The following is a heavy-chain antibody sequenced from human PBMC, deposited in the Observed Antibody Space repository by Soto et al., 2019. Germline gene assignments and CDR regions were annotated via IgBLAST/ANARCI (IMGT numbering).Heavy chain of an antibody. D-gene: IGHD2-15*01. V-gene: IGHV3-21*01. J-gene: IGHJ4*02. Sequence: EVQLVESGGGLVKPGGSLTLSCAASGFAFRSYNMNWVRQAPGKGLEWVASISSGSSNIYYADSVQGRFTISRDNAKNSLFLQMDLLRAEDSSVYYCASATVVAATFDFWGQGTLVTVSS. CDR3: ASATVVAATFDF. CDR1: GFAFRSYN. CDR2: ISSGSSNI.